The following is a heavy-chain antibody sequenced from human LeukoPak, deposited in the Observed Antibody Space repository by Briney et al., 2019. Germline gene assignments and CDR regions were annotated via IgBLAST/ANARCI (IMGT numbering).Heavy chain of an antibody. CDR1: GFTFSHIG. V-gene: IGHV3-30*18. Sequence: PGGSLRLSCEACGFTFSHIGMAGVRQAPGKGLEWGAVISYDGSNKYYADSAKGRFTISRDNSKNTLYLQMNSLRAEDTAVYYCAKDLAIAVALTYYFDYWGQGTLVTVSS. J-gene: IGHJ4*02. CDR3: AKDLAIAVALTYYFDY. D-gene: IGHD6-19*01. CDR2: ISYDGSNK.